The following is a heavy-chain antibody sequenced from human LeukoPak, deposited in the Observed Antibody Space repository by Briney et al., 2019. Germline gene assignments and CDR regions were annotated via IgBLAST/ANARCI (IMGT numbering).Heavy chain of an antibody. D-gene: IGHD1-1*01. CDR2: INTDGSGT. CDR3: TRDTTCGMDV. CDR1: GFTFSSYW. Sequence: GGSLRLSCAASGFTFSSYWMHWVRQSRGKGLVWVSRINTDGSGTSYADSVKGRFTISRDNTKNTLYLQMNSLRVEDTAVYYCTRDTTCGMDVWGQGTTVTVSS. J-gene: IGHJ6*02. V-gene: IGHV3-74*01.